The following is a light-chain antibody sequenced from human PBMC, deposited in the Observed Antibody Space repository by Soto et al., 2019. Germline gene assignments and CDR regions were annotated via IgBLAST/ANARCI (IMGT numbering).Light chain of an antibody. CDR3: SSYTSSSTLGV. Sequence: QSVLTQPASVSGSPGQSITISCTGTSGDVGGYNYVSWYQQHPGKAPKLMIYEVSNRPSGVSNRFSGSKSGNTASLTTSGLQAEDEADYYCSSYTSSSTLGVFGTGTKVTVL. CDR2: EVS. CDR1: SGDVGGYNY. V-gene: IGLV2-14*01. J-gene: IGLJ1*01.